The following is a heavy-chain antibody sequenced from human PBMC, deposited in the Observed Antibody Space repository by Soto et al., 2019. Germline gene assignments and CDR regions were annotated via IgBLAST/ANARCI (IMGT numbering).Heavy chain of an antibody. Sequence: SETLSLTCAVYGGSFSGYYWSWIRQPPGKGLEWIGEINHSGSTNYNPSLKSRVTISVDTSKNQFSLKLSSVTAADTAVYYCARGWNRGRYNWFDPWGQGTLVTVSS. J-gene: IGHJ5*02. D-gene: IGHD1-1*01. CDR1: GGSFSGYY. V-gene: IGHV4-34*01. CDR3: ARGWNRGRYNWFDP. CDR2: INHSGST.